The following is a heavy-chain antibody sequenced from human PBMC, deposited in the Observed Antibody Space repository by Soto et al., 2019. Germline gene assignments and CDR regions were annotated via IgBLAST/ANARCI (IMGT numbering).Heavy chain of an antibody. CDR3: ARPPMVNYDILTGYYNVEFYFDY. CDR1: GYSFSSYW. V-gene: IGHV5-51*01. D-gene: IGHD3-9*01. J-gene: IGHJ4*02. Sequence: PGESLKISCQGSGYSFSSYWIGWVRQMPGKGLEWMGIIYPGDSDTRYSPTFQGQVTISVDKSISTAYLQWSSLKASDTAMYYCARPPMVNYDILTGYYNVEFYFDYWGQGTLVTVSS. CDR2: IYPGDSDT.